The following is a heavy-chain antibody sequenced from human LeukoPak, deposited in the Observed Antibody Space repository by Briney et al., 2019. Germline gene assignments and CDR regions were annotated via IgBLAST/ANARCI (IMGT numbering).Heavy chain of an antibody. J-gene: IGHJ4*02. CDR2: ISTTGSST. V-gene: IGHV3-23*01. D-gene: IGHD5-18*01. CDR3: AKDRDINFAYGYTSSDS. CDR1: GFTFSSYG. Sequence: GGSLSLSCTASGFTFSSYGMTWVRQAPGKGLEWVSTISTTGSSTYYADSVRGRFTISRDNFKNTLYLQMNNLRGDDTAVYYCAKDRDINFAYGYTSSDSWGQGTLVTVSS.